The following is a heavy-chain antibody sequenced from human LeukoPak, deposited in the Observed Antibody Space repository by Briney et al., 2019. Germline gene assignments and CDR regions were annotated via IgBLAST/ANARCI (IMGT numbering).Heavy chain of an antibody. CDR2: INWNGGST. CDR3: ARVVAVAGFDY. V-gene: IGHV3-20*04. CDR1: GVTFDDYG. D-gene: IGHD6-19*01. J-gene: IGHJ4*02. Sequence: GGSLRLSCAASGVTFDDYGMSWVRHAPAKGLEWVSGINWNGGSTGYADSVKGRFTISRDNAKNSLYLQMNSLRAEDTAVYYCARVVAVAGFDYWGQGTLVTVSS.